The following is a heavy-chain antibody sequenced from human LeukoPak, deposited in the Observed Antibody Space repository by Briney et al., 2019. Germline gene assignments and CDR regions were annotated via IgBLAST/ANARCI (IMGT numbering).Heavy chain of an antibody. Sequence: GGSLRLSCAASGFTFSSHAMSWVRQAPGKGLEWVSASGSGGGTYYADSVKGRFTISRDNSKNTLYLQMNSLRAEDTAIYYCAKARDPAEYFQHWGQGTLVTVSS. CDR1: GFTFSSHA. J-gene: IGHJ1*01. CDR2: SGSGGGT. CDR3: AKARDPAEYFQH. V-gene: IGHV3-23*01. D-gene: IGHD2-21*02.